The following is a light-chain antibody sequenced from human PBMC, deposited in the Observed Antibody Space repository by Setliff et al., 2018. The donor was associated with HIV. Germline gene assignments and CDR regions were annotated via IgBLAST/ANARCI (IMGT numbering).Light chain of an antibody. CDR2: GVT. V-gene: IGLV2-14*03. CDR3: SSYTRTSAYV. J-gene: IGLJ1*01. Sequence: QSVLTQPASVSGSPGQSITISCIGTGRDIGGYNYVSWYQQHPGKAPILIIYGVTKRSSGVSNRFSGSKAGTTASLTISVLQAEDEADYYCSSYTRTSAYVFGTGTKVTVL. CDR1: GRDIGGYNY.